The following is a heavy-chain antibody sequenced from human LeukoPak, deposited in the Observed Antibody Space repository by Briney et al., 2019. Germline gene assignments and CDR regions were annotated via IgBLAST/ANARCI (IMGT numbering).Heavy chain of an antibody. J-gene: IGHJ4*02. CDR1: GYIFTGYY. CDR3: ARGGYYYDSSGYYYEPYFDY. CDR2: IIPIFGTA. Sequence: SVKVSCKASGYIFTGYYMHWVRQAPGQGLEWMGGIIPIFGTANYAQKFQGRVTITADESTSTAYMELSSLRSEDTAVYYCARGGYYYDSSGYYYEPYFDYWGQGTLVTVSS. V-gene: IGHV1-69*13. D-gene: IGHD3-22*01.